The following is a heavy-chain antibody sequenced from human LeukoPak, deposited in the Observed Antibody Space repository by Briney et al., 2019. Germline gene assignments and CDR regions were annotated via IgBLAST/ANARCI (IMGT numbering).Heavy chain of an antibody. J-gene: IGHJ4*02. CDR2: IGSGGTT. Sequence: GGSLRLSCAASGFTFSSYGITWVRQAPGKGLEWVSGIGSGGTTYYADSVKGRLTISRDNSKNTLYLQMNSLRAEDTAVYYCARLPSYYYDSSGYPYFDYWGQGTLVTVSS. D-gene: IGHD3-22*01. CDR3: ARLPSYYYDSSGYPYFDY. CDR1: GFTFSSYG. V-gene: IGHV3-23*01.